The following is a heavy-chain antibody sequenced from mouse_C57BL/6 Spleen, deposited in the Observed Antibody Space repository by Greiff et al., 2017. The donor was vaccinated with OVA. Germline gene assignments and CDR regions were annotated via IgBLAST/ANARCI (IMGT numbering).Heavy chain of an antibody. CDR2: IDPSDSET. CDR1: GYTFTSYW. V-gene: IGHV1-52*01. Sequence: QVQLQQPGAELVRPGSSVKLSCKASGYTFTSYWMHWVKQRPIQGLEWIGNIDPSDSETHYNQKFKDKATLTVDKSSSTAYMQLSSLTSEDSAVYYCARSYYSNYAGFDYWGQGTTLTVSS. D-gene: IGHD2-5*01. J-gene: IGHJ2*01. CDR3: ARSYYSNYAGFDY.